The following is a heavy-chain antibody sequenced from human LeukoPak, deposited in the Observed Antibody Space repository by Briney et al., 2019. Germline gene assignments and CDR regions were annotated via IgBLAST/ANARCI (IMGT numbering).Heavy chain of an antibody. Sequence: VGSLRLSRAASLFTFSSYIMNWVRRAPAKGLEWVSSSSSSSSYIYYADSVKGRFTISRDNAKNSLYLQRNRLTAANTALYYCARETVEQWFGELWYYYGMEVWGQGATVTVSS. D-gene: IGHD3-10*01. CDR1: LFTFSSYI. CDR2: SSSSSSYI. CDR3: ARETVEQWFGELWYYYGMEV. V-gene: IGHV3-21*01. J-gene: IGHJ6*02.